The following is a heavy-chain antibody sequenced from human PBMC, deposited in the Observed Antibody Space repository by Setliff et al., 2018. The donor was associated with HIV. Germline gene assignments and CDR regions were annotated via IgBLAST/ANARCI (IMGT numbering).Heavy chain of an antibody. CDR2: IYPGDSDT. Sequence: GESLKISCKGSGYSFSSYWIGWVRQMPGKGLEWMGIIYPGDSDTRYSPSFHGQVTISADKSISTAYLQWSSLKASDTAMYYCARSGTGYSSSWDVPDFDYWGQGTLVTVSS. J-gene: IGHJ4*02. D-gene: IGHD6-13*01. V-gene: IGHV5-51*01. CDR3: ARSGTGYSSSWDVPDFDY. CDR1: GYSFSSYW.